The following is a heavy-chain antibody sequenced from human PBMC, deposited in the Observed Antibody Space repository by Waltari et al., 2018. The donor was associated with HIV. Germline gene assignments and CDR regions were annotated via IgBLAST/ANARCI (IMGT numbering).Heavy chain of an antibody. CDR1: GFTFSNYG. V-gene: IGHV3-23*01. CDR2: ISGSGGNT. Sequence: EVQLLESGGGWVQTGGSLRLSCAASGFTFSNYGMNWVRQAPGKGVEWVSAISGSGGNTYYSDSLKSRFTISRDNSKNTLYLQMNSLRAEDTAVYFCVKEHQYSHTWYSYYGMDVWGQGTTVTVSS. D-gene: IGHD6-13*01. J-gene: IGHJ6*02. CDR3: VKEHQYSHTWYSYYGMDV.